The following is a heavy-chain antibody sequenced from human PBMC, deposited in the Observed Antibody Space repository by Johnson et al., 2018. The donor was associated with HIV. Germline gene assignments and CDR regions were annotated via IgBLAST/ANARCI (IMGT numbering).Heavy chain of an antibody. J-gene: IGHJ3*02. CDR2: ISYDGSNK. CDR3: ASTGYSSGWYWDAFDI. Sequence: QVQLVESGGGLVQPGRSLRLSCTASGFTFSSYAMHWVRQAPGKGLEWVAVISYDGSNKYYADSVKGRFTISRDNSKNTLYLQMNSLRAEDTAVYYCASTGYSSGWYWDAFDIWGQGTMVTVSS. D-gene: IGHD6-19*01. CDR1: GFTFSSYA. V-gene: IGHV3-30-3*01.